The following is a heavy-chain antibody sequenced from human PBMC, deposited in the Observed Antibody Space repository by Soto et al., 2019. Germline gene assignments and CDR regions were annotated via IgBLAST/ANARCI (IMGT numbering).Heavy chain of an antibody. CDR2: ISVYNGFT. Sequence: QVQLVQSGAEVKKPGASVRVSCRASGYTFPTYGIAWVRQAPGQGLEWMGWISVYNGFTHYAQKFRGRVTVTAETTQSTVYMELRSLTSDDKAVFYCSGEIESQSSSWPFDFWGPGTLGTVSS. J-gene: IGHJ4*02. D-gene: IGHD6-13*01. V-gene: IGHV1-18*01. CDR1: GYTFPTYG. CDR3: SGEIESQSSSWPFDF.